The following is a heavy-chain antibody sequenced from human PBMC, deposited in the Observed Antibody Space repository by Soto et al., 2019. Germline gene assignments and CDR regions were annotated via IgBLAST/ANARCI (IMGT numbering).Heavy chain of an antibody. J-gene: IGHJ2*01. CDR2: ISGGGDAT. Sequence: EVQLLESGGGLVQPGGSLRLSCAASGFTFISYAMNWVRQAPGKGLQWVSAISGGGDATFYAHSVKGRFTISRDNPRNTVTLQMNSLGADDTAVYCCARKVPGSTTRPDYWYFDLWGRGTLVTVSS. CDR3: ARKVPGSTTRPDYWYFDL. CDR1: GFTFISYA. V-gene: IGHV3-23*01. D-gene: IGHD3-10*01.